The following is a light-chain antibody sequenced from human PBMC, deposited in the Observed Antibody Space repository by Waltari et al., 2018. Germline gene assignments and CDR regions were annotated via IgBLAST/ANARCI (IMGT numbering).Light chain of an antibody. V-gene: IGLV2-23*02. CDR3: SSYAGSSKGV. CDR2: AVS. Sequence: QSALTQPASVSGSPGQSITISCTGTSSAVGNYNRVSWYQQHPGKAPKLMLYAVSKRPSGVSDRFSGSKSGDMASLTISGLQPEDEAEYFCSSYAGSSKGVFGGGTKVTVL. J-gene: IGLJ2*01. CDR1: SSAVGNYNR.